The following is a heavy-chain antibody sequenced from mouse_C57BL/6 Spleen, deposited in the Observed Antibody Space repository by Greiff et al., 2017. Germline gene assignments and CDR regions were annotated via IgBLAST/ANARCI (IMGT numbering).Heavy chain of an antibody. D-gene: IGHD1-1*01. CDR2: INPSNGGT. J-gene: IGHJ4*01. Sequence: QVQLQQPGTELVKPGASVKLSCKASGYTFTSYWMHWVKQRPGQGLEWIGNINPSNGGTNYNEKFKIKATLTVDKSYSTAYMQLSSLTSEDSAVYYCASSSFTRGAMDYWGQGTSVTVSS. V-gene: IGHV1-53*01. CDR3: ASSSFTRGAMDY. CDR1: GYTFTSYW.